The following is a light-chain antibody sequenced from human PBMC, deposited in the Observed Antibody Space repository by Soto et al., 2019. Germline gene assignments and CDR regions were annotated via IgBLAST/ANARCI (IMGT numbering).Light chain of an antibody. V-gene: IGKV3-20*01. Sequence: EIVLTQSPGTLSLSPGERATLSCRASQSVSNSLAWYQQKTGQAPRLLISGASSRATGIPDRFSGSGSETDFTLTISRLEPEDFALYYCQQYGSSPSTVGQGTRLEIK. CDR2: GAS. CDR1: QSVSNS. J-gene: IGKJ5*01. CDR3: QQYGSSPST.